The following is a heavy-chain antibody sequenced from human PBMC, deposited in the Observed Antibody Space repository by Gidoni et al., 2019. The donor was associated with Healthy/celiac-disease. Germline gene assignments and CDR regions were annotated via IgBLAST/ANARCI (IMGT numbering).Heavy chain of an antibody. Sequence: QVQLQQWGAGLLKPSETLSLTCAVYGGSFSGYYWSWIRQPPGKGLEWIGEINHSGSTNYHPSRKSRVTISVDASKNQFSLKLSSVTAADTAVYYCARGHYYDSSDLNWFDPWGQGTLVTVSS. J-gene: IGHJ5*02. CDR3: ARGHYYDSSDLNWFDP. CDR1: GGSFSGYY. CDR2: INHSGST. V-gene: IGHV4-34*01. D-gene: IGHD3-22*01.